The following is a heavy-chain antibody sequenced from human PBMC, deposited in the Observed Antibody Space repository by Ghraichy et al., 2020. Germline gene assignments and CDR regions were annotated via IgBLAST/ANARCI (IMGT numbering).Heavy chain of an antibody. CDR3: ARRKYSSGWYVNNYGMDV. D-gene: IGHD6-19*01. J-gene: IGHJ6*02. V-gene: IGHV4-34*01. Sequence: SETLSLTCAVYGGSFSGYYWSWIRQPPGKGLEWIGEINHSGSTNYNPSLKSRVTISVDTSKNQFSLKLSSVTAADTAVYYCARRKYSSGWYVNNYGMDVWGQGTTVTVSS. CDR2: INHSGST. CDR1: GGSFSGYY.